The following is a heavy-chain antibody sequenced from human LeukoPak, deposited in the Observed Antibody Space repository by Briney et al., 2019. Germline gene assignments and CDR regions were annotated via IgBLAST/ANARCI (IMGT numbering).Heavy chain of an antibody. CDR1: GFIFSSYT. CDR3: AREGSGRTAYNDGLDV. CDR2: ISYDGSNK. J-gene: IGHJ3*01. Sequence: GGSLRLSCAASGFIFSSYTIHWVRQAPGKGLEWVAVISYDGSNKYYADSVKGRFTLSRDNSKNTLYLQLNSLRAEDTAVYYCAREGSGRTAYNDGLDVWGQGTMVTVSS. V-gene: IGHV3-30*14. D-gene: IGHD3-10*01.